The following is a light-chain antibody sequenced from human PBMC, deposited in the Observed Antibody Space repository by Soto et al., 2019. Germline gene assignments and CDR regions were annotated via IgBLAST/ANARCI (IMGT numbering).Light chain of an antibody. CDR3: RSYTSSSTVV. CDR2: DVS. Sequence: QSALTQPASVSGSPGQSITISCTGTSSDVGGYNYVSWYQQHPGKAPKLMIYDVSNRPSGVSKRFSGSKSGNTASLTISGLQAEDEADYDCRSYTSSSTVVFAGGTKVTVL. J-gene: IGLJ2*01. V-gene: IGLV2-14*01. CDR1: SSDVGGYNY.